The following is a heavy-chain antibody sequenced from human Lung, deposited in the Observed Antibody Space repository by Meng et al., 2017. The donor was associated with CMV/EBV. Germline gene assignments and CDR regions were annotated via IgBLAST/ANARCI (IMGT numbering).Heavy chain of an antibody. Sequence: SXXVSXQPSGGTFSSYAISWVRQAPGQGLEWMGGIIPILGIANYEQKFQGRVTITADKSTSTAYMELSSLRSEDTAVYYCARDSITIFGVVTKNDYYYYGMDVWGQGTXVTGSS. CDR2: IIPILGIA. V-gene: IGHV1-69*10. J-gene: IGHJ6*02. D-gene: IGHD3-3*01. CDR1: GGTFSSYA. CDR3: ARDSITIFGVVTKNDYYYYGMDV.